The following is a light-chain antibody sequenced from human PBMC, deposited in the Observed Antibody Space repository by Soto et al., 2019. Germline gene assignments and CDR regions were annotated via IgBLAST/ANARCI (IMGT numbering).Light chain of an antibody. V-gene: IGKV3-20*01. CDR3: QQYGSSLYT. CDR2: GAS. Sequence: EIVLTQSPGTLSLSPGERATLSCRASQSVSSSYLAWDQQKPGQAPGLLIYGASSRATGSPDRFSGSGSGTDFTLTISRLEPEDFAVYYCQQYGSSLYTFGQGTKLEIK. CDR1: QSVSSSY. J-gene: IGKJ2*01.